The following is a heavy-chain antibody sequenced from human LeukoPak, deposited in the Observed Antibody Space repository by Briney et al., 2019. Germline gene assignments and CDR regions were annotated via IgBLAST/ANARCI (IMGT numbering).Heavy chain of an antibody. D-gene: IGHD4-23*01. Sequence: SVKVSCKASGYTFIGYSISWVRQAPGHGLEWMGWITPYNGNTNYVQNFQGRVTMTTDTSTSTAYMELRSLRSDDTAVYYRAREYGGNPGLFGYWGQGTLVTVSS. CDR1: GYTFIGYS. J-gene: IGHJ4*02. CDR2: ITPYNGNT. V-gene: IGHV1-18*01. CDR3: AREYGGNPGLFGY.